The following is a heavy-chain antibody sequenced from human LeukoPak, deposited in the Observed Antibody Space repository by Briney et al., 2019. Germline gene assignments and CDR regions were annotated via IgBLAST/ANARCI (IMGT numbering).Heavy chain of an antibody. Sequence: GASVKVSCKASVGTFSSYAISWVRQAPGQGLEWMGGIIPIFGTANYAQKFQGRVTITADESTSTAYMELSSLISEDTAVYYCARDHGYCSSTSCYFDYWGQGTLVTVSS. CDR3: ARDHGYCSSTSCYFDY. CDR2: IIPIFGTA. J-gene: IGHJ4*02. CDR1: VGTFSSYA. V-gene: IGHV1-69*13. D-gene: IGHD2-2*01.